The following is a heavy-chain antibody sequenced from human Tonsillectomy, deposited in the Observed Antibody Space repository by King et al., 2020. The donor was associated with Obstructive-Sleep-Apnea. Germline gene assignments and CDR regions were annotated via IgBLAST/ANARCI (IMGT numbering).Heavy chain of an antibody. Sequence: VQLVESGGGVVQPGRSLRLSCAASGFTFSSYGMHWVRQAPGKGLEWVAVIWYDGSNKYYADSVKGRFTISRDNSKNTLYLQMNSLRAEDTAVYYCASDPADSSGYCFDYWGQGTLVTVSS. CDR3: ASDPADSSGYCFDY. J-gene: IGHJ4*02. CDR2: IWYDGSNK. CDR1: GFTFSSYG. D-gene: IGHD3-22*01. V-gene: IGHV3-33*01.